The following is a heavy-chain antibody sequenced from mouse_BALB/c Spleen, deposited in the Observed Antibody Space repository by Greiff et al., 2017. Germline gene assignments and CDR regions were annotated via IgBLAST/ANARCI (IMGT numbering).Heavy chain of an antibody. CDR1: GYSFTGYY. Sequence: LVKTGASVKISCKASGYSFTGYYMHWVKQSHGKSLEWIGYISCYNGATSYNQKFKGKATFTVDTSSSTAYMQFNSLTSEDSAVYYCARAPRGNDYDVGIHYAMDYWGQGTSVTVSS. CDR2: ISCYNGAT. D-gene: IGHD2-4*01. CDR3: ARAPRGNDYDVGIHYAMDY. J-gene: IGHJ4*01. V-gene: IGHV1S34*01.